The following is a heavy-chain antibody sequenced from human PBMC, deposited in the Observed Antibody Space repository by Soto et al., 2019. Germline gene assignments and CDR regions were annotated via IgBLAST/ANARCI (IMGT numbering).Heavy chain of an antibody. CDR1: GGSISSGGYY. CDR3: ARDSSGYLGFDP. V-gene: IGHV4-31*03. Sequence: SETLSLTCTVSGGSISSGGYYWSGIRQHPGKGLEWIGYIYYSGSTYYNPSLKSRVTISVDTSKNQFSLKLSSVTAADTAVYYCARDSSGYLGFDPWGQGTLVTVSS. J-gene: IGHJ5*02. CDR2: IYYSGST. D-gene: IGHD3-22*01.